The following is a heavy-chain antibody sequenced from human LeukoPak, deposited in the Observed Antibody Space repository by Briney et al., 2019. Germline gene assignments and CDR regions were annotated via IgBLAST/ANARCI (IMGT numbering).Heavy chain of an antibody. CDR1: GGSLSSYY. CDR3: ARQVGATSEVDY. CDR2: IYYSGST. Sequence: SETLSLTCTVSGGSLSSYYWSWIRQPPGKGLEWIGYIYYSGSTNYNPSLKSRVTISVDTSKNQFSLKLSSVTAADTAVYYCARQVGATSEVDYWGQGTLVTVSS. V-gene: IGHV4-59*01. D-gene: IGHD1-26*01. J-gene: IGHJ4*02.